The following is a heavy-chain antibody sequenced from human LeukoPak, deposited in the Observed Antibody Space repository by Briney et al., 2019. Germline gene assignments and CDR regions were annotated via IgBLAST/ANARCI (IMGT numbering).Heavy chain of an antibody. J-gene: IGHJ6*02. Sequence: GGSLRLSCAASGFTFSSYGMHGVRQAPGKGLVWVAVISYDGSNKYYADSVKGRSTVSRDNSKNTLYLQMNSLRAEDTAVYYCAKDDEVGITIFGVVTETPDYYGMDVWGQGTTVTVSS. CDR3: AKDDEVGITIFGVVTETPDYYGMDV. CDR2: ISYDGSNK. V-gene: IGHV3-30*18. CDR1: GFTFSSYG. D-gene: IGHD3-3*01.